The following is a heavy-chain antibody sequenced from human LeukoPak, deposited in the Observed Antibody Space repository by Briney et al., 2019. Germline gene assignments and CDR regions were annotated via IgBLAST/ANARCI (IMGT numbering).Heavy chain of an antibody. Sequence: ASVKVSCKASGYTFTGYYMHWVRQAPGQGLEWMGWINPNGGGTNYAQKFQGRVTMTRDTSISTAYMKLSRLRSDDTAVYYCARGPSGSTWPYNWFDPWGQGTLVTVSS. CDR2: INPNGGGT. D-gene: IGHD6-13*01. V-gene: IGHV1-2*02. J-gene: IGHJ5*02. CDR1: GYTFTGYY. CDR3: ARGPSGSTWPYNWFDP.